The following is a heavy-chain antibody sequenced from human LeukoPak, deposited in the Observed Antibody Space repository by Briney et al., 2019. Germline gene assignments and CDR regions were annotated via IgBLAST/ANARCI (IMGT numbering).Heavy chain of an antibody. V-gene: IGHV3-21*01. CDR2: ISSSSSYI. D-gene: IGHD3-22*01. CDR3: ARRAGDYSHPYDY. Sequence: PGRSLRLSCTASGFTFGDYAMSWFRQAPGKGLEWVSSISSSSSYIYYADSVKGRFTISRDNAKNSLYLQMNSLRAEDTAVYYCARRAGDYSHPYDYWGQGTLVTVSS. CDR1: GFTFGDYA. J-gene: IGHJ4*02.